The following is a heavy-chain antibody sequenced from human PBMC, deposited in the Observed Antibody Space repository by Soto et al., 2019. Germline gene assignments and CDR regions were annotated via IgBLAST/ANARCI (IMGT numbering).Heavy chain of an antibody. Sequence: QVQLVQSGAEVKNPGASVKVSCKASGYTFTRYGIGWERQAPGQGLEWMGWINTYNGNTNYAQNVQCRVTLTTDTSTSTAYMELRSLRSNDTAIYYCAMVDVYVTPSPQDVWGQGTTVIVSS. CDR1: GYTFTRYG. D-gene: IGHD3-16*01. V-gene: IGHV1-18*01. J-gene: IGHJ6*02. CDR2: INTYNGNT. CDR3: AMVDVYVTPSPQDV.